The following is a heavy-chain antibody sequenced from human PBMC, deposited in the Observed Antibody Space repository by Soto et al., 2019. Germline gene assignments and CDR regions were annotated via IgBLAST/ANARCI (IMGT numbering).Heavy chain of an antibody. Sequence: QVQLQQWGAGLLKPSETLSLTCAVYGGSFRGYYWSWIRQPPGKGQEWIGEINHSGRTNYNPALTRRVTISVETYKNQFSLKLSSVTAADTAVYYCARAAPRYCSGGSSYSGRDYWGQGTLVTVSS. CDR3: ARAAPRYCSGGSSYSGRDY. J-gene: IGHJ4*02. CDR2: INHSGRT. V-gene: IGHV4-34*01. CDR1: GGSFRGYY. D-gene: IGHD2-15*01.